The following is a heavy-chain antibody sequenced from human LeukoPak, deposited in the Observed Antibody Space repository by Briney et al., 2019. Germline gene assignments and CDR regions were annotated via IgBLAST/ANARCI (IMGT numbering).Heavy chain of an antibody. J-gene: IGHJ6*03. CDR2: ISSSSSYI. D-gene: IGHD2-15*01. CDR1: GFTFSSYS. Sequence: GGSLRLSCAASGFTFSSYSMNWVRQAPGKGLEWVSSISSSSSYIYYADSVKGRFTISRDNAKNSLYLQMNSLRAEDTAVYYCARMGYCSGGSCYPKLSYYYYYMDVWGKGTTVTVSS. CDR3: ARMGYCSGGSCYPKLSYYYYYMDV. V-gene: IGHV3-21*01.